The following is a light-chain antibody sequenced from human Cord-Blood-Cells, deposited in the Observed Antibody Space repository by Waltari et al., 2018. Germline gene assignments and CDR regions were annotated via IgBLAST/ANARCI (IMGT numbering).Light chain of an antibody. CDR1: SSTIGSNY. J-gene: IGLJ3*02. CDR2: GNN. Sequence: QSVLTRPPSASGTPGQRVTISCSGSSSTIGSNYVYWYQQLPGTAPKLLIYGNNQRPSGVPDRFSGSKSGTSASLAISGLRSEDEADYYCAAWDDSLSGWVFGGGTKLTVL. V-gene: IGLV1-47*01. CDR3: AAWDDSLSGWV.